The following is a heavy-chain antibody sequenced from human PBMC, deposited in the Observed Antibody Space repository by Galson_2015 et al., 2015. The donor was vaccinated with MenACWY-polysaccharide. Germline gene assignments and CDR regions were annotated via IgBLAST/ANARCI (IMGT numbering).Heavy chain of an antibody. CDR3: AREGSRIVFHAFDI. CDR1: GSRFSSSG. CDR2: IQYDGSNK. Sequence: SLRLSCAASGSRFSSSGMHWVRQAPGKGLEWVAVIQYDGSNKVYADSVKGRFTISRDNSKNTVFLEMNTPGVEDTAVYYCAREGSRIVFHAFDIWGQGTMVTVSS. J-gene: IGHJ3*02. D-gene: IGHD2-2*01. V-gene: IGHV3-33*01.